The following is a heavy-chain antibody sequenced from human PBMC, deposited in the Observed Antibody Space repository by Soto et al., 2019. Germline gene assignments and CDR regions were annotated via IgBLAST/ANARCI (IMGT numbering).Heavy chain of an antibody. D-gene: IGHD5-12*01. Sequence: EVQVVESGGGLIQPGGSLRLSCEVSGFSVTANYMSWVRQAPGKGLGWVSVIYSGGSTYYIDSVKGRFSISRDISKNTLYLQMNSLRAEDTAVYYWQGYGYWGQGPLVTVSS. CDR2: IYSGGST. CDR3: QGYGY. V-gene: IGHV3-53*01. J-gene: IGHJ4*02. CDR1: GFSVTANY.